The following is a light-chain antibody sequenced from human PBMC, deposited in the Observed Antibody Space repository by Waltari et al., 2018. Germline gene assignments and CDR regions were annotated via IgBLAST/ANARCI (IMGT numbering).Light chain of an antibody. CDR1: QSVLNSANNENY. V-gene: IGKV4-1*01. CDR3: QQYYSPPLT. CDR2: WAS. J-gene: IGKJ4*01. Sequence: DIVMTQSPDSLAVSLGDRAAINCQSSQSVLNSANNENYLTWYQKKPGQPPKLLIYWASTRESGVPDRFSGSGSGTDFTLTISSLQAEDVAVYYCQQYYSPPLTFGGGTKVESK.